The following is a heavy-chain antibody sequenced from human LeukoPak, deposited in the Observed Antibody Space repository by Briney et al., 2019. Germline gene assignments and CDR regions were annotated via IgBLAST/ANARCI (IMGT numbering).Heavy chain of an antibody. CDR2: IYYSGST. CDR3: ARHSGSGSYHSPFGN. CDR1: GGSISSSSYY. V-gene: IGHV4-39*01. Sequence: SQTLSLTCTVSGGSISSSSYYWVWIRQPPGKGLEWIGSIYYSGSTYYNPSLKSRVTISVDTSKNQFSLELTSVTAADTAVYYCARHSGSGSYHSPFGNWGQGTLVTVSS. J-gene: IGHJ4*02. D-gene: IGHD3-10*01.